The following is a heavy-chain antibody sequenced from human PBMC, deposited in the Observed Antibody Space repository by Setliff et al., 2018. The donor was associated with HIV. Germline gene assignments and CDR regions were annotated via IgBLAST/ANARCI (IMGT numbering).Heavy chain of an antibody. Sequence: GGSLRLSCAASGFSFSRYYMTWVRQAPGKGLEWVAFMRYDGSNKDYADSVKGRFTISRDNSKNTLFLQMNSLRPEDTAIYYCAKDKSYHDYIWGSSVLAYWGQGTLVTVSS. CDR1: GFSFSRYY. D-gene: IGHD3-16*01. V-gene: IGHV3-30*02. J-gene: IGHJ4*02. CDR2: MRYDGSNK. CDR3: AKDKSYHDYIWGSSVLAY.